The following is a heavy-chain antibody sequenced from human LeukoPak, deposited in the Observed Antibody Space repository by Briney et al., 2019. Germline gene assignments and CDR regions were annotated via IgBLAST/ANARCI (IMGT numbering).Heavy chain of an antibody. CDR3: ARQYDTVFAY. CDR1: GGTFSSYA. J-gene: IGHJ4*02. CDR2: IIPIFGTA. Sequence: GSSVKVPCKASGGTFSSYAISWVRQAPGQGLEWMGGIIPIFGTANYARKFQGRVTMTRDTSISTAYMELSRVTSDDTAVYYCARQYDTVFAYWGQGTLVTVSS. V-gene: IGHV1-69*05. D-gene: IGHD3-22*01.